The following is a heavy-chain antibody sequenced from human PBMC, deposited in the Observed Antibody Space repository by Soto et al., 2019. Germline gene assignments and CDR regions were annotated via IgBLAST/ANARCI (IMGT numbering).Heavy chain of an antibody. CDR2: IYHSGST. CDR1: GGSISSSNW. V-gene: IGHV4-4*02. D-gene: IGHD2-15*01. CDR3: ARRYCSGGSCHCGLYGMDV. Sequence: QVQLQESGPGLVKPSGTLSLTCAVSGGSISSSNWWSWVRQPPGKGLEWIGEIYHSGSTNYNPSLKSRVTISVDKSKHQFALKLSSVPAADTAVYYCARRYCSGGSCHCGLYGMDVWGQGTTVTVSS. J-gene: IGHJ6*02.